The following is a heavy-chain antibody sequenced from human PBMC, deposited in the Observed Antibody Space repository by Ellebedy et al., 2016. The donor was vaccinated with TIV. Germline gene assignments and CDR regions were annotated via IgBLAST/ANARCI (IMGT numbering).Heavy chain of an antibody. Sequence: GGSLRLXCAASGFTFSSYAMSWVRQAPGKGLEWVAVIWYDGSNKYYADSVKGRFTISRDNSKNTLYLQMNSLRAEDTAVYYCANDPIVVVSWGQGTLVTVSS. D-gene: IGHD3-22*01. J-gene: IGHJ5*02. V-gene: IGHV3-33*06. CDR1: GFTFSSYA. CDR2: IWYDGSNK. CDR3: ANDPIVVVS.